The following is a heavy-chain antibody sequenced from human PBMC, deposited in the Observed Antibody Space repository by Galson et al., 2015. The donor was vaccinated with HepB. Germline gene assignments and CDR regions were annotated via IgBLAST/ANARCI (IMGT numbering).Heavy chain of an antibody. CDR1: GDSVSSNSAA. Sequence: CAISGDSVSSNSAAWNWIRQSPSRGLEWLGRTYYRSKWYNEYEVSVKGRITINPDTSKNQFSLHLNSVTPDDTAVYFCARTGGWFDLWGQGTLATVSS. J-gene: IGHJ5*02. V-gene: IGHV6-1*01. CDR3: ARTGGWFDL. D-gene: IGHD1-1*01. CDR2: TYYRSKWYN.